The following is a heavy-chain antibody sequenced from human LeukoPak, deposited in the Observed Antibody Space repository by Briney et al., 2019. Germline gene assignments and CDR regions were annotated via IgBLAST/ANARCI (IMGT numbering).Heavy chain of an antibody. CDR3: ARLNYDSWIGDDP. D-gene: IGHD3-3*01. CDR1: GFTFSSYS. J-gene: IGHJ5*02. Sequence: GGSLRLSCAVSGFTFSSYSMNWVRQAPGKGLEWVSYISSSGTTIYYADSVKGRFTISRDNAKNSLYLQMNSLRVEDTAVYYCARLNYDSWIGDDPWGQGTLVTVSS. V-gene: IGHV3-48*04. CDR2: ISSSGTTI.